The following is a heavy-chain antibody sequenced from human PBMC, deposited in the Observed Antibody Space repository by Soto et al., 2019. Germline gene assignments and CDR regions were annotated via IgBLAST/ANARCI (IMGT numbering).Heavy chain of an antibody. V-gene: IGHV4-34*01. CDR1: GGSFSGYY. CDR2: INHSGSN. D-gene: IGHD1-1*01. CDR3: ARTGTTYYYYYGMDV. J-gene: IGHJ6*02. Sequence: QVQLQQWGAGLLKPSETLSLTCAVYGGSFSGYYWSWIRQPPGKGLEWIGEINHSGSNNYNPSLKSRVTISVDTSKNQFSLKLSSVTAADTAVYYCARTGTTYYYYYGMDVWGQGTTVTVSS.